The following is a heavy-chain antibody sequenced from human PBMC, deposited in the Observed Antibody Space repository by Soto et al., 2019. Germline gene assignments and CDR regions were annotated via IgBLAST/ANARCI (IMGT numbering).Heavy chain of an antibody. CDR2: ISGSGGST. Sequence: GGSLRLSCAASGFTFSSYSMSWVRQAPGKGLEWVSAISGSGGSTYYADSVKGRFTISRDNSKNTLYLQMNSLRAEDTAVYYCAKDFYDSSGYPGHWGQGTLVTVSS. D-gene: IGHD3-22*01. J-gene: IGHJ4*02. V-gene: IGHV3-23*01. CDR1: GFTFSSYS. CDR3: AKDFYDSSGYPGH.